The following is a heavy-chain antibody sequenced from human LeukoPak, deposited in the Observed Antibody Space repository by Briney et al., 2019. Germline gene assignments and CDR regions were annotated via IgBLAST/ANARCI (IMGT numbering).Heavy chain of an antibody. D-gene: IGHD2-15*01. CDR3: ARAPSDCSGGSCYEKTRLSYYYYYGMDV. J-gene: IGHJ6*04. CDR2: INPNSGGT. CDR1: GYTFTGYY. V-gene: IGHV1-2*04. Sequence: ASVKVSCKASGYTFTGYYMHWVRQAPGQGLEWMGWINPNSGGTNYAQKFQGWVTMTRDTSISTAYMELSRLRSDDTAVYYCARAPSDCSGGSCYEKTRLSYYYYYGMDVRGKGTTVTVSS.